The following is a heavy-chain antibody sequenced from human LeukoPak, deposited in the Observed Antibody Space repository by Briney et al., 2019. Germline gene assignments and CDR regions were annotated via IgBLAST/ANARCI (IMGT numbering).Heavy chain of an antibody. D-gene: IGHD4-23*01. J-gene: IGHJ4*02. V-gene: IGHV4-34*01. CDR1: GGSFSGYY. Sequence: KASETLSLTCAVYGGSFSGYYWSWIRQPPGKGLEWIGEINHSGSTNYNPSLKSRVTISVDTSKNQFSLKLSSVTAADTAVYYCASDKNSGSRFDYWGQGTLVTVSS. CDR2: INHSGST. CDR3: ASDKNSGSRFDY.